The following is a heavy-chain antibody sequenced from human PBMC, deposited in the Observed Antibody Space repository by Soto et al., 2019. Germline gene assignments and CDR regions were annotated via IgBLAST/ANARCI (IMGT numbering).Heavy chain of an antibody. J-gene: IGHJ4*02. D-gene: IGHD3-22*01. Sequence: QVQLVESGGGVVQPGRSLRLSCAASGFTFSSYGMHWVRQAPGKGLEWVAVISYDGSNKYYADSVKGRFTISRDNSKNTLYLQMNSLRAEDTAVYYCAKGYYDSSGYPPFDYWGQGTLVTVSS. CDR2: ISYDGSNK. CDR1: GFTFSSYG. CDR3: AKGYYDSSGYPPFDY. V-gene: IGHV3-30*18.